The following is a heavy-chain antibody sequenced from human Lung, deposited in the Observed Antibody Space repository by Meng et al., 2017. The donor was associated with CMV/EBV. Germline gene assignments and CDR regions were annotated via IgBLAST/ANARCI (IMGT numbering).Heavy chain of an antibody. CDR1: GYTFTSYG. J-gene: IGHJ4*02. D-gene: IGHD3-10*01. Sequence: SVXSCXASGYTFTSYGISWVRQAPGQGLEWMGWISAYNGNTNYAQKFQGRVIMTTDTFTSTAYMELRSLRSDDTAVYYCARDWELVTHGGDYWGQGTRVTVAS. CDR2: ISAYNGNT. CDR3: ARDWELVTHGGDY. V-gene: IGHV1-18*01.